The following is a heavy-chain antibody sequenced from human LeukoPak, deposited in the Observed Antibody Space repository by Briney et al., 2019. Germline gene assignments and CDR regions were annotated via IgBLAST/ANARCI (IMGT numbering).Heavy chain of an antibody. J-gene: IGHJ4*02. D-gene: IGHD6-19*01. CDR3: ARDDAVAGGFLDY. Sequence: GGPLRLSCAASGFTFSNYGMTWVRQAPGKGLEWLSSISGSADGIYYADSVKGRFAISRDNSKNTLYLQMNSLRAADTAVYYCARDDAVAGGFLDYWGQGTLVTVSS. V-gene: IGHV3-23*01. CDR2: ISGSADGI. CDR1: GFTFSNYG.